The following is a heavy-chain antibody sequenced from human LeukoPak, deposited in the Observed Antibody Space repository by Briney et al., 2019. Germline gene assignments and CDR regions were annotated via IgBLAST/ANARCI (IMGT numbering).Heavy chain of an antibody. CDR1: GGSISSYY. CDR2: IFYSGST. Sequence: SETLSLTCTVSGGSISSYYWSWIRQPPGKGLEWIGYIFYSGSTNYNPSLKSRVTISVDTSKNQFSLKLSSVTAADTAVYYCARDGISRKYYDSSGYYRSAEYFQHWGQGTLVTVSS. D-gene: IGHD3-22*01. V-gene: IGHV4-59*12. J-gene: IGHJ1*01. CDR3: ARDGISRKYYDSSGYYRSAEYFQH.